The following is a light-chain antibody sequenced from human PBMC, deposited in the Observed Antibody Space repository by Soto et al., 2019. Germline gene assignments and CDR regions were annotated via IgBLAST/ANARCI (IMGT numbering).Light chain of an antibody. CDR3: QTWGTGIVV. CDR1: SGHSSYA. Sequence: QLVLTQSPSASASLGASVKLTCTLSSGHSSYAIAWHQQQPERGPRYLMKINSDGRHSKGDGIPDRFSGSSSGAERYLTISSLQSEDEADSYCQTWGTGIVVFGGGTKLTVL. CDR2: INSDGRH. V-gene: IGLV4-69*01. J-gene: IGLJ2*01.